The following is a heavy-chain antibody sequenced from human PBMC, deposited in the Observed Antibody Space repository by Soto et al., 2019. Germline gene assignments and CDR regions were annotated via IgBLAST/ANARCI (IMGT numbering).Heavy chain of an antibody. CDR1: GGSISSGGYY. Sequence: SSDTLSLTCTLSGGSISSGGYYWSWIRQHPGKGLEWIGYIYYSGSTYYNPSLKSRVTISVDTSKNQFSLKLSSVTAADTAVYYCARGVTWAVRGVYNWFDPWGQGPLFPVSP. CDR2: IYYSGST. CDR3: ARGVTWAVRGVYNWFDP. D-gene: IGHD3-10*01. J-gene: IGHJ5*02. V-gene: IGHV4-31*03.